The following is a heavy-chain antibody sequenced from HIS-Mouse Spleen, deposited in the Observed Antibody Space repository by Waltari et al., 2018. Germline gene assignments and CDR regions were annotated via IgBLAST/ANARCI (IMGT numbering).Heavy chain of an antibody. CDR2: ISYGGSNK. CDR1: GFTFSSYA. D-gene: IGHD3-10*01. V-gene: IGHV3-30*04. Sequence: QVQLVESGGGVVQPGRSLRLSCAASGFTFSSYAMHWVRQAPGKGRGWVGVISYGGSNKYYADSVKGRFTISRDNSKNTLYLQMNSLRAEDTAVYYCARDRLGGSGSYYFDYWGQGTLVTVSS. J-gene: IGHJ4*02. CDR3: ARDRLGGSGSYYFDY.